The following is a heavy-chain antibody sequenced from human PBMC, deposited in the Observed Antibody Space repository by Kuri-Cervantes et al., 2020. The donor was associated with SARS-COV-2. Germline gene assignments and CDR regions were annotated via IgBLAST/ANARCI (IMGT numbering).Heavy chain of an antibody. CDR1: GFTFSSYN. CDR3: ARVVGYSSSWYYFDY. J-gene: IGHJ4*02. V-gene: IGHV3-53*01. D-gene: IGHD6-13*01. Sequence: GGSLRLSCAASGFTFSSYNMNWVRQAPGKGLEWVSVIYSGGSTYYADSVKGRFTISRDNSKNTLYLQMNSLRAEDTAVYYCARVVGYSSSWYYFDYWGQGTLVTVSS. CDR2: IYSGGST.